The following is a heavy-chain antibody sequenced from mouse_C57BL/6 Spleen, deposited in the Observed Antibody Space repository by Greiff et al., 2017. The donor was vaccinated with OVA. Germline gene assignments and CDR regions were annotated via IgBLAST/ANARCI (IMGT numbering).Heavy chain of an antibody. V-gene: IGHV1-81*01. CDR2: IYPRSGNT. CDR3: ARSITTAPYAMDY. D-gene: IGHD1-2*01. Sequence: QVQLQQSGAELARPGASVKLSCKASGYTFTSYGISWVKQRTGQGLEWIGAIYPRSGNTYYNEKFKGKATLTADKSSSTAYMELRSLTSEDSAVYFCARSITTAPYAMDYWGQGTSVTVSS. J-gene: IGHJ4*01. CDR1: GYTFTSYG.